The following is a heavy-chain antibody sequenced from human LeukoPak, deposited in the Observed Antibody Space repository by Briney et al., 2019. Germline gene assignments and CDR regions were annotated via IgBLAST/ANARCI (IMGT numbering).Heavy chain of an antibody. J-gene: IGHJ6*03. V-gene: IGHV4-39*01. CDR2: FYYGGSP. CDR1: GASVSSSIYY. Sequence: PSETLSLTCTVSGASVSSSIYYWGWIRQPPGKGPEWIGNFYYGGSPYYNPSLKSRVYMSVDTSKNQFSLRLSSVTAADTAVYYCSEVDYYYVGVWGIGTTVTVSS. CDR3: SEVDYYYVGV.